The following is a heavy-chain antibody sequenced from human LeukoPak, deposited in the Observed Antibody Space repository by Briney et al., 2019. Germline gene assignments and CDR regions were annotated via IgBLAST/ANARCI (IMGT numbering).Heavy chain of an antibody. J-gene: IGHJ3*02. CDR1: GGSISSYY. D-gene: IGHD3-16*01. V-gene: IGHV4-59*01. Sequence: SETLSLTCTVSGGSISSYYWSWIRQPPGKGLEWIGYIYYSGSTNYNPSPKSRVTISVDTSKTQFSLKLSSVTAADTAVYYCARLGVSSAAFDIWGQGTMVTVSS. CDR3: ARLGVSSAAFDI. CDR2: IYYSGST.